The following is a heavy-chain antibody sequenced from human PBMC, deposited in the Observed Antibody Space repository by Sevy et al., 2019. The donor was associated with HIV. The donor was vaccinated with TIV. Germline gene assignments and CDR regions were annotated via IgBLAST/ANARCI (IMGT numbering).Heavy chain of an antibody. Sequence: ASVKVSCKASGYTFTSYYMHWVRQAPGQGLEWMGIINPSGGSTSYAQKFRGRVTMTRDTSTSTVYMELSSLRSEDTAVYYCAGGGRYPYYYYYGMDVWGQGTTVTVSS. CDR1: GYTFTSYY. D-gene: IGHD3-16*01. CDR3: AGGGRYPYYYYYGMDV. CDR2: INPSGGST. J-gene: IGHJ6*02. V-gene: IGHV1-46*01.